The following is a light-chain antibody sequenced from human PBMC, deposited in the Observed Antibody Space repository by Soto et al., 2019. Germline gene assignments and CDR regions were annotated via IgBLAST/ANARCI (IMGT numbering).Light chain of an antibody. J-gene: IGKJ1*01. Sequence: DIQMTQSPSSLSASVGDRVTITCRTSQSISTYLNWYQHKPGKAPKLLIYAASSLQSGAPSRFSGSGSGTDFTLTISSLQPDDFATYYFQQSYSIPWTFGLGTKVELK. CDR2: AAS. CDR1: QSISTY. CDR3: QQSYSIPWT. V-gene: IGKV1-39*01.